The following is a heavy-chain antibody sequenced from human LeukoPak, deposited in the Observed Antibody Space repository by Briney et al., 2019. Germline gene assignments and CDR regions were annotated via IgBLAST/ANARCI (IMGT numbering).Heavy chain of an antibody. V-gene: IGHV5-51*01. CDR3: ARQGYDSGSYKPFDY. J-gene: IGHJ4*02. CDR2: ISPGSSET. D-gene: IGHD3-10*01. Sequence: GESLKISCKGSGYSFTNYWIAWVRQMPGKGLEWMGLISPGSSETRYSPSFQGQVVISADKSTSTAYLQWSSLKASDTAMYYCARQGYDSGSYKPFDYWGQGTLVTVSS. CDR1: GYSFTNYW.